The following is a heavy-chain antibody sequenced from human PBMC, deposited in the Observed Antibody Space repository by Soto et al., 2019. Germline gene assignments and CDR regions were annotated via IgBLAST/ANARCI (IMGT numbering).Heavy chain of an antibody. V-gene: IGHV1-18*01. Sequence: QVQLVQSGAEVKKPGASVKVSCKASGYTFTSYGISWVRQAPGQGLEWMGWISAYNGNTNYARKLQGRVTMTTDTSTSTAYMELRSLRSDDTAVYYCARAVRFTLLYYYGMDVWGQGTTVTVSS. CDR2: ISAYNGNT. J-gene: IGHJ6*02. D-gene: IGHD4-17*01. CDR3: ARAVRFTLLYYYGMDV. CDR1: GYTFTSYG.